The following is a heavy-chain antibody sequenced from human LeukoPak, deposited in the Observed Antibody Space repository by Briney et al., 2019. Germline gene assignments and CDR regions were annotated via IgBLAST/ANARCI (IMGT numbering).Heavy chain of an antibody. V-gene: IGHV3-48*04. CDR1: GFTFSTYS. CDR3: ARGSMFSGSYYLGPHFDY. Sequence: GSLRLSCAASGFTFSTYSMSWLRQAPGQGLEWVSDISSSGSAIYYGESVKGRFAISRDNAKNSLYLQMNSLRAEDTAVYYCARGSMFSGSYYLGPHFDYWGQGTLVTVSS. D-gene: IGHD1-26*01. J-gene: IGHJ4*02. CDR2: ISSSGSAI.